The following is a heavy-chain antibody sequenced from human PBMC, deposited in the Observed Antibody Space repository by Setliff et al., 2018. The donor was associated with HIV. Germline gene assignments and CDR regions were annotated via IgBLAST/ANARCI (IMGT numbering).Heavy chain of an antibody. CDR1: GDSISSGFYY. CDR3: ARAGSAAASPLDY. J-gene: IGHJ4*02. V-gene: IGHV4-61*02. Sequence: SETLSLTCTVSGDSISSGFYYWSWIRQPAGKALEWIGRISTSGSTYYNPSLKSRVTISIDTSKNQFSLKLTSVTAADTAVYYCARAGSAAASPLDYWGQGTLVTVSS. CDR2: ISTSGST. D-gene: IGHD6-6*01.